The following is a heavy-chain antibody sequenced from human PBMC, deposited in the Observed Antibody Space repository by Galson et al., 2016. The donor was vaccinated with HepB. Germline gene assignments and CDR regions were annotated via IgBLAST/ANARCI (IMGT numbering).Heavy chain of an antibody. J-gene: IGHJ4*02. CDR1: GFRFSDYW. D-gene: IGHD3-16*01. CDR3: VRDDDSWRH. Sequence: LRLSCAASGFRFSDYWMAWVRQPPGKGLEWVANIQPAGGETYYVGPVEGRFTITRDNTKNSLFLHLRGLRAEDTAMYYCVRDDDSWRHWGQGTQVAVSS. V-gene: IGHV3-7*03. CDR2: IQPAGGET.